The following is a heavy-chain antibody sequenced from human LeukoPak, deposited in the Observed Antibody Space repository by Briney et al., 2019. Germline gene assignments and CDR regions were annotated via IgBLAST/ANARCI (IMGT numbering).Heavy chain of an antibody. J-gene: IGHJ4*02. CDR1: GFTFSSYA. D-gene: IGHD3-22*01. CDR3: AKPAYYYDSSGYRGLEDY. CDR2: ISGNGGST. V-gene: IGHV3-23*01. Sequence: PTGGSLRLSCAASGFTFSSYAMSWVRQAPGKGLEWVSAISGNGGSTYYADSVKGRFTISRDNSKNTLYLQMNSLRAEDTAVYYCAKPAYYYDSSGYRGLEDYWGQGTLVTVSS.